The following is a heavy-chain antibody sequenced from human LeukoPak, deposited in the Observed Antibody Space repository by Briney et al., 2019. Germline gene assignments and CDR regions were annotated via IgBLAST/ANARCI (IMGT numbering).Heavy chain of an antibody. D-gene: IGHD6-6*01. CDR1: GFTFSSYS. V-gene: IGHV3-21*01. CDR3: ARNGASWEDSSSCFDY. Sequence: PGGSLRLSCAASGFTFSSYSMNWVRQAPGKGLEWVSSISSSSSYIYYADSVKGRFTISRDNAKNSLYLQMNSRSAEDTAVYYCARNGASWEDSSSCFDYWGQGTLVTVSS. J-gene: IGHJ4*02. CDR2: ISSSSSYI.